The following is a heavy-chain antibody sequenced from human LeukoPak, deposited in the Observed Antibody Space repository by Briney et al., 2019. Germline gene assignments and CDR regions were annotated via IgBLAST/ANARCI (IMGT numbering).Heavy chain of an antibody. CDR2: IRYDGSNK. CDR1: GFTFNNYG. Sequence: GGSLRLSCAASGFTFNNYGMHWVRQAPGKGLEWVAFIRYDGSNKYYADSVKGRFTISRDNSKNTLYLQMNSLRAEDTAVYYCAKDLDYGSGSYYSPGFDYWGQGTLVTVSS. CDR3: AKDLDYGSGSYYSPGFDY. D-gene: IGHD3-10*01. V-gene: IGHV3-30*02. J-gene: IGHJ4*02.